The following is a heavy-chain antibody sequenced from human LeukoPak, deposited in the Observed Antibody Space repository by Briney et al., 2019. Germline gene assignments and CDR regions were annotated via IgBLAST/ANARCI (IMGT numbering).Heavy chain of an antibody. CDR2: IYYGGST. V-gene: IGHV4-39*01. CDR1: GGSISSSDYY. CDR3: ARSRAFNSGAFDP. D-gene: IGHD1-26*01. J-gene: IGHJ5*02. Sequence: SETLSLTCTVSGGSISSSDYYWGWIRQPPGTGLEWIGSIYYGGSTYYNPSLKSRVTISVDTSMNQFSLKLSFVTTADTAVYYCARSRAFNSGAFDPWGQGSLVTVSS.